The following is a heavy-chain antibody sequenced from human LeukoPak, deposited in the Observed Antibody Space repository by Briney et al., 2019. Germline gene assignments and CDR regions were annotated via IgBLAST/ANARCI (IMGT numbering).Heavy chain of an antibody. V-gene: IGHV3-30*04. CDR1: GFTFSSYA. J-gene: IGHJ4*02. CDR3: AKDLSDDSSGYYQMGFDY. Sequence: GRSLRLSCAASGFTFSSYAMHWVRQAPGKGLEWVAVISYDGTNKYYADSVKGRFTISRDNSKNTLYLQMNSLRAEDTAVYYCAKDLSDDSSGYYQMGFDYWGQGTLVTVSS. D-gene: IGHD3-22*01. CDR2: ISYDGTNK.